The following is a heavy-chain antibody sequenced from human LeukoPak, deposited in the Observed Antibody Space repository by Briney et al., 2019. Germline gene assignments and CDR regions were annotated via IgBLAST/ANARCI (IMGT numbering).Heavy chain of an antibody. V-gene: IGHV4-59*11. CDR3: ARGGRNKAYGMDV. CDR2: TYYSGST. J-gene: IGHJ6*02. D-gene: IGHD2/OR15-2a*01. Sequence: SETLSLTCTVSGGSISSHYWSWIRQPPGKGLEWIGYTYYSGSTNYNPSLKSRVTISVDTSKNQFSLKLSSVTAADTAVYYCARGGRNKAYGMDVWGQGSTVTVSS. CDR1: GGSISSHY.